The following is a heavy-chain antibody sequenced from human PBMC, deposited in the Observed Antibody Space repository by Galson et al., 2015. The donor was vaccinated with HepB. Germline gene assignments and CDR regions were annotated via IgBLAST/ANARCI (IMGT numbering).Heavy chain of an antibody. CDR1: GYTFTGYY. CDR2: IKPNSGGT. Sequence: QSGAEVKKPGESLKISCKASGYTFTGYYMHWVRQAPGQRLEWMGRIKPNSGGTNYAQKYQGRVTMTSDTSISTTYMELSRLRSDDTAVYYCAINSEKGAFDIWGQGTMVTVSS. V-gene: IGHV1-2*06. CDR3: AINSEKGAFDI. D-gene: IGHD1-1*01. J-gene: IGHJ3*02.